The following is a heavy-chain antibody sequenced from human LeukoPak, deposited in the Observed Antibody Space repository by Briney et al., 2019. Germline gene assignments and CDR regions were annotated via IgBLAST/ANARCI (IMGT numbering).Heavy chain of an antibody. D-gene: IGHD3-10*01. Sequence: SQTLSLTCAISGDSVSSHSAAWNWIRQSPSRGLGWLGRTYYRSKWFNDYAVSVKSRLTINADTSKNQFSLQLNSVSPEDTAVYYCARDSDYYASGTYYRVGFDPWGQGTLVTVSS. CDR2: TYYRSKWFN. V-gene: IGHV6-1*01. CDR3: ARDSDYYASGTYYRVGFDP. J-gene: IGHJ5*02. CDR1: GDSVSSHSAA.